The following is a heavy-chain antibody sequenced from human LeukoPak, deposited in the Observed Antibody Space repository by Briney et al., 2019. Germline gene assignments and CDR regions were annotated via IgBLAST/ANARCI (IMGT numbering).Heavy chain of an antibody. D-gene: IGHD3-22*01. CDR1: GFTFSSYE. CDR2: ISSSGSTI. J-gene: IGHJ4*02. V-gene: IGHV3-48*03. CDR3: ARRGYHDSSGYDY. Sequence: GGSLRLSCAASGFTFSSYEMNWVRQAPGRGLEWVSYISSSGSTIYYADSVKGRFTISRDNAKNSVFLQMNNLRVEDTAIYYCARRGYHDSSGYDYWGQGTPVTVSS.